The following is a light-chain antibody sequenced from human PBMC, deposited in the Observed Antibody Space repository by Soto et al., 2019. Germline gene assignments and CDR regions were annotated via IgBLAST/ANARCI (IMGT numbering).Light chain of an antibody. J-gene: IGKJ1*01. CDR1: QSVSSGY. Sequence: EIVMTQSPATLSVSPGERSTLSCSASQSVSSGYLAWYQQKPGQAPRLLIYGSSSRATGTPDRFSGSGSGTDFTLTVSRLEPEDFAVYYCQQYGTSPQTFGQGTKVDIK. CDR3: QQYGTSPQT. V-gene: IGKV3-20*01. CDR2: GSS.